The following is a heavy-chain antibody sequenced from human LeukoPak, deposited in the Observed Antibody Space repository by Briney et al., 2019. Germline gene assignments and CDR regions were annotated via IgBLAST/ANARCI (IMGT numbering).Heavy chain of an antibody. Sequence: GGSLRLSCAASGFTFSSYGMHWVRQAPGKGLEWVAVIWYDGSNKYYGDSVKGRFTISRDNSKKTLYLQMNSLRVEDTAVYYCARGLGNYYYDSSGYDAFDIWGQGTMVTVSS. CDR1: GFTFSSYG. V-gene: IGHV3-33*01. CDR2: IWYDGSNK. J-gene: IGHJ3*02. CDR3: ARGLGNYYYDSSGYDAFDI. D-gene: IGHD3-22*01.